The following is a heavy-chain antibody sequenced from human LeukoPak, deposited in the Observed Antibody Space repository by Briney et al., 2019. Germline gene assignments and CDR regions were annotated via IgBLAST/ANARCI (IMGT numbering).Heavy chain of an antibody. J-gene: IGHJ6*03. V-gene: IGHV4-39*07. Sequence: PSVTLSLTCTVSSGSVITSNYYWGWVRPPPRTALAWIGNIFYSGSRYYSPSLKSRVTISLDTSRNQFSLKLSSVTAADTAVYYCARDYHILTGYYIWTYYYYYMDVWGKGTTVTVSS. CDR1: SGSVITSNYY. CDR3: ARDYHILTGYYIWTYYYYYMDV. CDR2: IFYSGSR. D-gene: IGHD3-9*01.